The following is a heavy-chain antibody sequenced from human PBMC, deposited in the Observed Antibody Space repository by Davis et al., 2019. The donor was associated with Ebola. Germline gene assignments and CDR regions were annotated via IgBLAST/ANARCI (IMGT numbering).Heavy chain of an antibody. D-gene: IGHD2-15*01. Sequence: ASVKVSCKASGYTFTSYYMHWVRQAPGQGLEWMGWINPNSGGTNYAQKFQGWVTMTRDTSISTAYMELSRLRSDDTAVYYCGRGGGIGYYGMDVWGQGTTVTVSS. J-gene: IGHJ6*02. V-gene: IGHV1-2*04. CDR2: INPNSGGT. CDR1: GYTFTSYY. CDR3: GRGGGIGYYGMDV.